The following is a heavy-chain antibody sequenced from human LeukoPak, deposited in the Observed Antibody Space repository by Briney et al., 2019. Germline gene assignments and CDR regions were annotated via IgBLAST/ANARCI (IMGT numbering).Heavy chain of an antibody. CDR3: AKDPLCSSTSCYLFQY. V-gene: IGHV3-23*01. CDR1: GLTFSSYA. CDR2: IDGSGGGT. J-gene: IGHJ4*02. Sequence: GGSLRLSCAASGLTFSSYAMTWVRQAPGRGLEWVSAIDGSGGGTVYTDSVKGRFTISRDNSKNTLYLQMNSLRAEDTAVYYCAKDPLCSSTSCYLFQYWGQGTLVTVSS. D-gene: IGHD2-2*01.